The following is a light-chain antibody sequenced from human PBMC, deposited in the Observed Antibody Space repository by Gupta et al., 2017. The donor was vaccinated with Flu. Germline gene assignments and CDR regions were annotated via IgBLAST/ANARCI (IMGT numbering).Light chain of an antibody. CDR3: QQYNTYSRT. Sequence: DIQITLSPSTLSASIGDRVTITCRASQSISSWLAWYQQKPGKAPKLLIYKASTLESGVPSRFSGSGSGTEFTLTISSLQPDDFATYYCQQYNTYSRTFGQGTKVEIK. CDR1: QSISSW. V-gene: IGKV1-5*03. CDR2: KAS. J-gene: IGKJ1*01.